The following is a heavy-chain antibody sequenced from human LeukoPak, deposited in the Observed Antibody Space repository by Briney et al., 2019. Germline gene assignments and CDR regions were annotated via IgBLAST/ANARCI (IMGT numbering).Heavy chain of an antibody. V-gene: IGHV4-4*07. CDR1: GGSISSYY. CDR3: AITRGYCSSTSCYDAFDI. Sequence: SETLSLTCTVSGGSISSYYWSWIRQPAGKGLEWIGRIYTSGSTNYNPSLKSRVTMSVDTSKNQFSLKLSSVTAADTAVYYCAITRGYCSSTSCYDAFDIWGQGTMVTVSS. J-gene: IGHJ3*02. D-gene: IGHD2-2*01. CDR2: IYTSGST.